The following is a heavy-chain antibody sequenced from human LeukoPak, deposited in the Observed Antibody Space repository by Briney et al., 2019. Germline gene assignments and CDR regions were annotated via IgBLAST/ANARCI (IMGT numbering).Heavy chain of an antibody. CDR1: GYSISSGYY. CDR3: ARDWGVGGRPGYMDV. J-gene: IGHJ6*03. D-gene: IGHD6-6*01. CDR2: IYYSGNT. Sequence: SETLSLTCTVSGYSISSGYYWGWIRQPPGKGLEWIGYIYYSGNTNCNPSLKSRVTILVDTSKNQVSLKLSSVTAADTAVYFCARDWGVGGRPGYMDVWGKGTTVTVSS. V-gene: IGHV4-61*01.